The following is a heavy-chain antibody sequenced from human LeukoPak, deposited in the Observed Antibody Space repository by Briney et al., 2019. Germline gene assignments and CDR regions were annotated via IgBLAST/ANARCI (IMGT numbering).Heavy chain of an antibody. CDR3: ARLVPERFFQLNPEGYYDY. V-gene: IGHV4-34*01. Sequence: KPSETLSLTCAVSGEPFSGYYWGWIRQPPGKGLELIGEINRHGNTDYNPSLKSRGSMSIDASKKQFSLKLISVTAADTAVYYCARLVPERFFQLNPEGYYDYWGQGTLVTVSS. CDR2: INRHGNT. J-gene: IGHJ4*02. D-gene: IGHD3-3*01. CDR1: GEPFSGYY.